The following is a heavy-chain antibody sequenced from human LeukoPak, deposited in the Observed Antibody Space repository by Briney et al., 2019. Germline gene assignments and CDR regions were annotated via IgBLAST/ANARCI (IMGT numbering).Heavy chain of an antibody. CDR2: ISSSSSYI. CDR3: AKDIFWELAPDV. Sequence: GGSLRLSCAASGFTFSSYSMNWVRQAPGKGLEWVSSISSSSSYIYYADSVKGRFTISRDNAKNSLYLQMNSLRAEDTAVYYCAKDIFWELAPDVWGKGTTVTVSS. CDR1: GFTFSSYS. V-gene: IGHV3-21*04. J-gene: IGHJ6*04. D-gene: IGHD1-26*01.